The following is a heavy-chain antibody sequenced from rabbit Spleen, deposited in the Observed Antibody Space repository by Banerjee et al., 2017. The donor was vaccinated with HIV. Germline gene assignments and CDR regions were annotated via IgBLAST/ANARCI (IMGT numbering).Heavy chain of an antibody. CDR2: IDPVFGIT. D-gene: IGHD6-1*01. CDR3: AREAYTYGDAGYAYGDGMDL. J-gene: IGHJ6*01. CDR1: GFSFSSYG. Sequence: QEQLVESGGGLVQPGGSLTLTCTASGFSFSSYGVSWVRQAPGKGLDWIGYIDPVFGITNYANSVKGRFTISRHNAQNTLYLQLNSLTAADTATYFCAREAYTYGDAGYAYGDGMDLWGPGTLVTVS. V-gene: IGHV1S47*01.